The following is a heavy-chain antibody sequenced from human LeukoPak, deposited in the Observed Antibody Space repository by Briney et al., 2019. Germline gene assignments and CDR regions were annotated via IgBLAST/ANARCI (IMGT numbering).Heavy chain of an antibody. CDR3: ARVSGDYTGRWFDP. V-gene: IGHV4-61*02. D-gene: IGHD4-17*01. Sequence: SGILSLTCTVSGGSINSNNYYWSWIRQPAGKGLEWIGRIYTSGSTNYNPSLKSRVTISVDTSKNQFSLKLSSVTAADTAVYYCARVSGDYTGRWFDPWGQGTLVTVSS. CDR2: IYTSGST. CDR1: GGSINSNNYY. J-gene: IGHJ5*02.